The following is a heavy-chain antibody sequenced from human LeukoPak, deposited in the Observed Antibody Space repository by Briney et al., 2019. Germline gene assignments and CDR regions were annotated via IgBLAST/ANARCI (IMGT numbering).Heavy chain of an antibody. J-gene: IGHJ6*02. D-gene: IGHD1-14*01. V-gene: IGHV4-59*08. CDR2: IYYSGST. Sequence: SGTMSLTCTVSGGSISSSYWTWIRQPPGKGLDWIGYIYYSGSTTYNPSLKSRVTISVDTSKNQFSLKLSSVTAADTAVYYCARHGRNMDVWGQGTTVSVSS. CDR3: ARHGRNMDV. CDR1: GGSISSSY.